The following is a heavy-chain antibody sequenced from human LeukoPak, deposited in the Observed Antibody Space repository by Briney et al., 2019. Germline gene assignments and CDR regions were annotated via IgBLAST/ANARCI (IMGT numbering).Heavy chain of an antibody. D-gene: IGHD3-9*01. CDR3: ARDRYYDILTGYYAPDADYYMDV. J-gene: IGHJ6*03. CDR1: GGSISSGSYY. V-gene: IGHV4-61*02. Sequence: SQTLSLTCTVSGGSISSGSYYWSWIRQPAGKGLEWIGRIYTSGSTNYNPSLKSRVTISVDTSKNQFSLKLSSVTAADTAVYYGARDRYYDILTGYYAPDADYYMDVWGKGTTVTVSS. CDR2: IYTSGST.